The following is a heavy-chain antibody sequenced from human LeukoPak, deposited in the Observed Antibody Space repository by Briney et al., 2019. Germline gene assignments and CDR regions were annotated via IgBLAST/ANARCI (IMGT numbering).Heavy chain of an antibody. CDR2: IYYTGST. V-gene: IGHV4-59*08. J-gene: IGHJ4*02. Sequence: SETLSLTCTVSGGSISSFYWSWIRQPPGKGLEWIGYIYYTGSTNYNPSLKGRLTISVDASKNQFSLKLSSVTAADTAVYYCARHLGYSPLDYWGQGTLVTVSS. CDR3: ARHLGYSPLDY. CDR1: GGSISSFY. D-gene: IGHD1-26*01.